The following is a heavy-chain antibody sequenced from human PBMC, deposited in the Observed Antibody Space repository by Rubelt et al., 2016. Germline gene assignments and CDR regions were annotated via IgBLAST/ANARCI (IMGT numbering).Heavy chain of an antibody. Sequence: QLQLQESSPRLVKPSETLSLICNVSGGSLRGSSYYWGWIRQPPGKGLEWIGEINHSGGTGYNPSLKSRVTISVDRSKSQFPLNLRSGIAADTAVYYCARGRDGDRMGCWGQGTLVTVSS. CDR2: INHSGGT. V-gene: IGHV4-39*07. CDR1: GGSLRGSSYY. CDR3: ARGRDGDRMGC. J-gene: IGHJ4*02. D-gene: IGHD4-17*01.